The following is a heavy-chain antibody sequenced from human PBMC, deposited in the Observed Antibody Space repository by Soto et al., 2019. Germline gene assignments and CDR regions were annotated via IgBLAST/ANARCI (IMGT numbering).Heavy chain of an antibody. CDR3: ARNAIVVVPAAMSDYYYYYMDV. Sequence: QVTLKESGPVLVKPTEPLTLTCTVSGFSLSNARMGVSWIRQPPGKALEWLAHIFSNDEKSYSTSLKSRLTISKDTSKSQVVLTMTNMDPVDTATYYCARNAIVVVPAAMSDYYYYYMDVWGKGTTVTVSS. CDR1: GFSLSNARMG. D-gene: IGHD2-2*01. J-gene: IGHJ6*03. CDR2: IFSNDEK. V-gene: IGHV2-26*01.